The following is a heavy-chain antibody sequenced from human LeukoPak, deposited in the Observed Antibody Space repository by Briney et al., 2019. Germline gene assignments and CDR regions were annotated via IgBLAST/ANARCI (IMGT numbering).Heavy chain of an antibody. D-gene: IGHD6-19*01. V-gene: IGHV3-30-3*01. CDR3: ARESIAVAGTKYFQH. CDR1: GFTLNSYH. Sequence: GGSLRLSCAASGFTLNSYHMHWVRQAPGKGLEWVAVISYDGSNKYYADSVKGRFTISRDNSKNTLYLQMNSLRAEDTAVYYCARESIAVAGTKYFQHWGQGTLVTVSS. J-gene: IGHJ1*01. CDR2: ISYDGSNK.